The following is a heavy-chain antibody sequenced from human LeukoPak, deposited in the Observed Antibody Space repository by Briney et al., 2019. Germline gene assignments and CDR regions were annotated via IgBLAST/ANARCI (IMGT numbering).Heavy chain of an antibody. CDR2: INPNSGGT. D-gene: IGHD3-22*01. V-gene: IGHV1-2*02. Sequence: ASVKVSCKASGYTFTGYYMHWVRQAPGQGLEWMGWINPNSGGTNYAQKFQGRVTMTRDTSISTAYMELSRLRSEDTAVYYCASTVVITSDYYYMDVWGKGTTVTVSS. J-gene: IGHJ6*03. CDR1: GYTFTGYY. CDR3: ASTVVITSDYYYMDV.